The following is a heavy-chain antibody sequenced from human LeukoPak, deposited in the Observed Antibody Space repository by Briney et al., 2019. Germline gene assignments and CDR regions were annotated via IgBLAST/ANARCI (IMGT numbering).Heavy chain of an antibody. V-gene: IGHV3-23*01. D-gene: IGHD6-13*01. CDR2: VSGSGDAT. CDR1: GFTFSNYA. Sequence: GSLRLSCAASGFTFSNYALSWVRQAPGKGLEWASGVSGSGDATYYADSVKGRFTISRDNSKNTLYLQMTSLRAEDTAVYYCAKDGYSSSWPKYFQEWGQGTLVTVSS. J-gene: IGHJ1*01. CDR3: AKDGYSSSWPKYFQE.